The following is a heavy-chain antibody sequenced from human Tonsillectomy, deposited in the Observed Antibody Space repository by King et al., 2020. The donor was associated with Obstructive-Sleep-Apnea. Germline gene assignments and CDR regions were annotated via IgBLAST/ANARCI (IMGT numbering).Heavy chain of an antibody. D-gene: IGHD3-10*01. CDR2: IVYDEINK. Sequence: VQLVESGGGVVQPGRSLRLSCGASGFTFSTHAMHWVRQAPGKGLEWVAVIVYDEINKYYADSVKGRFTISRDNSKNTLYLRLNSLRAEDTAVYYCARVHGIKMTVVRGVKNYYYYGMDVWGQGTTVTVSS. J-gene: IGHJ6*02. CDR3: ARVHGIKMTVVRGVKNYYYYGMDV. V-gene: IGHV3-30-3*01. CDR1: GFTFSTHA.